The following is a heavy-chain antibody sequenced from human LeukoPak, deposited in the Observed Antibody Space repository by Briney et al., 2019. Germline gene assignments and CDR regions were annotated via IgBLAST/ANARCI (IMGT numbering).Heavy chain of an antibody. CDR1: GFTFSSYG. J-gene: IGHJ4*02. V-gene: IGHV3-30*02. Sequence: GGSVRLSCAASGFTFSSYGMHWVRQAPGKGLEWVAFIRYDGSNKYYADSVKGRFTISRDNSKNTLYLQMNSLRAEDTAVYYCAKDWLWFGDTTSVVNHYFDYWGQGTLVTVSS. D-gene: IGHD3-10*01. CDR3: AKDWLWFGDTTSVVNHYFDY. CDR2: IRYDGSNK.